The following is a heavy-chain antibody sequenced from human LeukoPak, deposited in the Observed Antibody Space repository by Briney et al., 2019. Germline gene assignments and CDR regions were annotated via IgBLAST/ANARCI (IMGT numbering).Heavy chain of an antibody. CDR1: GGSISSYY. CDR2: IYTSGST. CDR3: ARESKTYYDFWSGYYYFDY. Sequence: PSETLSLTCTVSGGSISSYYWRWIRQSAGKGLDWIGHIYTSGSTNYNPSLKSRVTISVDTSKNQFSLKLSSVTAADTAVYYCARESKTYYDFWSGYYYFDYWGQGTLVTVSS. J-gene: IGHJ4*02. D-gene: IGHD3-3*01. V-gene: IGHV4-4*07.